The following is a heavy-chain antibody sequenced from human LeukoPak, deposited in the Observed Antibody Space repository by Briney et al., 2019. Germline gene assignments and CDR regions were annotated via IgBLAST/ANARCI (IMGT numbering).Heavy chain of an antibody. CDR1: GYTFASYG. CDR3: ARDRDIVATITDYSTFDN. D-gene: IGHD5-12*01. J-gene: IGHJ4*02. Sequence: ASVKVSCKASGYTFASYGITWVRQAPGKGLEWMGWISAYYGSTKYAQKVQGRVTMTTDTSTSTAYMELRGLTSDDTAVYYCARDRDIVATITDYSTFDNWGQGTLVTVSS. V-gene: IGHV1-18*01. CDR2: ISAYYGST.